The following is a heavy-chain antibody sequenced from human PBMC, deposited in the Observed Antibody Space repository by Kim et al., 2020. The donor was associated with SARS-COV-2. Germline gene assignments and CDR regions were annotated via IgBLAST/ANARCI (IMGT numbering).Heavy chain of an antibody. V-gene: IGHV3-11*04. Sequence: YEDSGKRRFTSTGTNAKNSLYLQMNSLRAEDTAVYYCACWLRFLVAPTDYWGQGTLVTVSS. J-gene: IGHJ4*02. D-gene: IGHD3-3*01. CDR3: ACWLRFLVAPTDY.